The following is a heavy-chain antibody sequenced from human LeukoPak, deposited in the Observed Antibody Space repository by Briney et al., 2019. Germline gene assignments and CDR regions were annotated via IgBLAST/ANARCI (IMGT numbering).Heavy chain of an antibody. CDR3: ARYFYNSSGLRGCYFGY. CDR2: IYYSGST. CDR1: GGSISSSNYF. J-gene: IGHJ4*02. V-gene: IGHV4-39*01. Sequence: PSETLSLTCTVSGGSISSSNYFWAWIRQPPGKGLEWIATIYYSGSTYYNPSLKSRVTISVNTSTNQFSLKLSSVTAADTAVYYCARYFYNSSGLRGCYFGYWGQGTLVTVS. D-gene: IGHD6-13*01.